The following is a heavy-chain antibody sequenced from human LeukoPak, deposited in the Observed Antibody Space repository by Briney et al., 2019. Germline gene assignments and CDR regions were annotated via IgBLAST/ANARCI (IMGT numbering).Heavy chain of an antibody. CDR2: INPNSGGT. CDR1: GYTFTGYY. J-gene: IGHJ4*02. CDR3: ARDHKYSSSWYHLGRDY. D-gene: IGHD6-13*01. V-gene: IGHV1-2*02. Sequence: GASVKVSCKASGYTFTGYYMHWVRQAPGQGLEWMGWINPNSGGTNYAQKFQGRVTMTRDTSISTAYMELSRLRSDDTAVYYCARDHKYSSSWYHLGRDYWGQGTLVTVSS.